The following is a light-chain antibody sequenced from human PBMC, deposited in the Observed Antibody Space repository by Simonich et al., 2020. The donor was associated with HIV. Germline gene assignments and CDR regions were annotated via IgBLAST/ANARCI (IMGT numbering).Light chain of an antibody. CDR3: QQANSFPYT. V-gene: IGKV1-9*01. J-gene: IGKJ2*01. CDR1: PGISSY. CDR2: AAS. Sequence: DIQMTQSPSSLSASVGDRVTITCRASPGISSYLAWYQQKPGKAPKLLIYAASTLQSGVPSRFSGSGSGTEFTLTISSLQPEDFATYYCQQANSFPYTFGQGTKLEIK.